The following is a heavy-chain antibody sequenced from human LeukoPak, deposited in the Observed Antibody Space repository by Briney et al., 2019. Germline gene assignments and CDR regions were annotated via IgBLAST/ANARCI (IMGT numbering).Heavy chain of an antibody. CDR2: IRSNGDTT. Sequence: GGSLRLSCTASGFTFSSLAMTWVRQAPGQGLEWVSTIRSNGDTTYNADSVKGRFTISRDNSKNTLYLELNSLRVEDTATFYCAKGQELDDGVFDSWGQGTMVTVSS. D-gene: IGHD1-1*01. CDR3: AKGQELDDGVFDS. CDR1: GFTFSSLA. J-gene: IGHJ4*02. V-gene: IGHV3-23*01.